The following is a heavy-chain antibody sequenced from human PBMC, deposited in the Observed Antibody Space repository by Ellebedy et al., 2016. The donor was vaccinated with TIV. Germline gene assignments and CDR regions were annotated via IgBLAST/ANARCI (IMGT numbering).Heavy chain of an antibody. CDR3: ASANVAAPLAY. CDR2: IYYSGTT. J-gene: IGHJ4*02. CDR1: GGSIRSYY. D-gene: IGHD6-6*01. V-gene: IGHV4-59*01. Sequence: MPSETLSLTCTVSGGSIRSYYWSWIRQPPGKGLGWVGYIYYSGTTNYNPSLKSRVTISLDTSKTQFSLKLSSVTAADTAMYYCASANVAAPLAYWGQGTLVTVSS.